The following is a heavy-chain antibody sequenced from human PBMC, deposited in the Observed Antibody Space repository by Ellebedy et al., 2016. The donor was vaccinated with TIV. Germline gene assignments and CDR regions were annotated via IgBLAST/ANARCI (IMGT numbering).Heavy chain of an antibody. J-gene: IGHJ4*02. V-gene: IGHV3-30*03. D-gene: IGHD3-10*01. CDR1: GFTFSSYG. Sequence: GESLKISXAASGFTFSSYGMHWVRQAPGKGLEWVAVIYYDGSHKYYADSVKGRFTISRDNSKSTLYLQMNSLRAEDTAVYYCARDLHITMIRGVMAYWGQGTLVTVSS. CDR2: IYYDGSHK. CDR3: ARDLHITMIRGVMAY.